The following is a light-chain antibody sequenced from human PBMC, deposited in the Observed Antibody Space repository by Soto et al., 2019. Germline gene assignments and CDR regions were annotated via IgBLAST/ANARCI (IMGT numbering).Light chain of an antibody. V-gene: IGKV4-1*01. CDR1: QNVLYSSNNKNY. CDR3: QQYYSVPIT. CDR2: WAS. J-gene: IGKJ5*01. Sequence: DIVMTQSPDSLAVSLGERATINCKSSQNVLYSSNNKNYLAWYQQKSGQPPKLLIYWASTRESGVPDRFSGSGSGTDFTLTISRLQSEDVAVYYCQQYYSVPITFGQGTRLEIK.